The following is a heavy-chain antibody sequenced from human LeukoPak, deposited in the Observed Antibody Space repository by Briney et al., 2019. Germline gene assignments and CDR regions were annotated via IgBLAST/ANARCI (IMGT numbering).Heavy chain of an antibody. CDR3: ARGSTGTFDY. V-gene: IGHV4-31*03. D-gene: IGHD4-17*01. J-gene: IGHJ4*02. CDR2: IYYSGST. CDR1: GGSISSGGYY. Sequence: SQTLSLTCTVSGGSISSGGYYWSWIRQHPGKGLEWIGYIYYSGSTYYNPSLKSRVTISVDTSKNQFSLKLSSVTAADTAVYYCARGSTGTFDYWGQGTLVAVSS.